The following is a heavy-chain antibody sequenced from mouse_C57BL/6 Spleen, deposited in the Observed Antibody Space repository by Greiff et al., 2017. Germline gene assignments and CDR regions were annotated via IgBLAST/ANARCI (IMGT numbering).Heavy chain of an antibody. CDR2: INPSSGYH. CDR3: ARRYGIPYYFDY. Sequence: QVQLKQSGAELAKPGASVKLSCKASGYTFTSYWMHWVKQRPGQGLEWIGYINPSSGYHTYNQKFKDKATLTADKSSSTAYMQLSSLTYEDSAVYYCARRYGIPYYFDYWGQGTTLTVSS. CDR1: GYTFTSYW. D-gene: IGHD2-10*02. V-gene: IGHV1-7*01. J-gene: IGHJ2*01.